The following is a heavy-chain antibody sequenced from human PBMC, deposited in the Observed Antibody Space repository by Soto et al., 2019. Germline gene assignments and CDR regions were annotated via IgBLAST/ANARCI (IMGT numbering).Heavy chain of an antibody. CDR2: IYYSGST. V-gene: IGHV4-59*01. CDR3: AKDYLSYGDYEGGWFDP. CDR1: GGSISSYY. J-gene: IGHJ5*02. D-gene: IGHD4-17*01. Sequence: TSETLSLTCTVSGGSISSYYWSWIRQPPGKGLEWIGYIYYSGSTNYNPSLKSRVTISVDTSKNTLDLQMHSLRPEDTAMYYCAKDYLSYGDYEGGWFDPWGQGTLVTVSS.